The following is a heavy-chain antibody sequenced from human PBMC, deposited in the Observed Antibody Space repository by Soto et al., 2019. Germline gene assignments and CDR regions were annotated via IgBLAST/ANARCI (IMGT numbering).Heavy chain of an antibody. D-gene: IGHD1-1*01. CDR2: IVADGTGL. CDR1: GFRFSNYG. Sequence: QVQLVESGGGVVQPGRSLRLSCAASGFRFSNYGMHWVRQAPGKGLEWLAVIVADGTGLHYADSVRGRFTISRDNSKNTLYLQLNSMGADDPAIYFCARDDDRPDNGLDHWGQGNLVTVSS. J-gene: IGHJ4*02. V-gene: IGHV3-33*01. CDR3: ARDDDRPDNGLDH.